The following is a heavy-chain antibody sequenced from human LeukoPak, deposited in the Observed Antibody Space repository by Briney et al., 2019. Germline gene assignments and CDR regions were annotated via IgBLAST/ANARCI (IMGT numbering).Heavy chain of an antibody. Sequence: GGSLRLSCAASGFTFTSYWMTWVRQAPGKGLEWLTNINEDGSVKHYVDSVRGRFTISRDNAKSSLYLQMNSLRAEDTAVYYCARSSAYSYRPWGQGTLVTVS. D-gene: IGHD5-18*01. CDR3: ARSSAYSYRP. CDR1: GFTFTSYW. J-gene: IGHJ5*02. V-gene: IGHV3-7*01. CDR2: INEDGSVK.